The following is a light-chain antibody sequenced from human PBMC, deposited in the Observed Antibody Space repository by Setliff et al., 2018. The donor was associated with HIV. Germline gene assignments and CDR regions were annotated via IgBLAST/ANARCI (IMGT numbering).Light chain of an antibody. J-gene: IGLJ1*01. CDR3: CSNTGSNTYV. V-gene: IGLV2-23*01. CDR2: QAS. Sequence: QSALTQPASVSGSPGQSITISCTGTSGDVGRYNLVSWYQQQPGKPPKLTIYQASKRPSGVSNHFSGSKSGNTASLTISGLQAEDEADYYCCSNTGSNTYVFGTGTKVTVL. CDR1: SGDVGRYNL.